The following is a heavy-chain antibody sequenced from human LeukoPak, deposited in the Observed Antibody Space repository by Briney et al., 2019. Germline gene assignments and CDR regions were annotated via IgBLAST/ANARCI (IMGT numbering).Heavy chain of an antibody. CDR3: AKKEGNLDWLDY. CDR2: ISNSGSTI. Sequence: GGSLRLSCAASGFTFSDYYMSWIRQAPGKGLEWVSYISNSGSTIYYADSVKGRFTISRDNAKNSLYVQMNSLRAEDTAVYYCAKKEGNLDWLDYWGQGTLVTVSS. CDR1: GFTFSDYY. V-gene: IGHV3-11*04. D-gene: IGHD3-9*01. J-gene: IGHJ4*02.